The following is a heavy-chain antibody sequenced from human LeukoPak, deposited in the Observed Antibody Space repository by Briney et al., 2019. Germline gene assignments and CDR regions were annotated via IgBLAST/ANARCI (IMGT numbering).Heavy chain of an antibody. CDR2: ISSSGSAI. CDR1: GFTFCSYE. D-gene: IGHD2-15*01. CDR3: AIARRDCSGGSCYPDYNWFDP. Sequence: GGSLRLSCAASGFTFCSYEMNWVRQAPGKGLDWVSYISSSGSAIYYADSVRGRFTISRDNAKTSLYLQMNSLRAEDTAVYYCAIARRDCSGGSCYPDYNWFDPWGQGTLVTVSS. J-gene: IGHJ5*02. V-gene: IGHV3-48*03.